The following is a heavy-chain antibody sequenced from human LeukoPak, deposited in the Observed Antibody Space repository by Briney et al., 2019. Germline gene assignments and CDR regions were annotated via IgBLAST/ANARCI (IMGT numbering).Heavy chain of an antibody. CDR2: IYYSGST. CDR3: ARARYSSGGKYYFDY. D-gene: IGHD6-19*01. CDR1: GFTFTNAW. Sequence: PGGSLRLSCAASGFTFTNAWMSWVRQAPGKGLEWIGYIYYSGSTNYNPSLRSRVTVSVDTSKNQFSLKLSSLTAADTAVYYCARARYSSGGKYYFDYWGQGTLVTVSS. V-gene: IGHV4-59*01. J-gene: IGHJ4*02.